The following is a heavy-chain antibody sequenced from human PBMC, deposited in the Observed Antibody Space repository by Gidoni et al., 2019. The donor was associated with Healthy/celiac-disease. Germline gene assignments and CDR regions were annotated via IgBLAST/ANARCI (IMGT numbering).Heavy chain of an antibody. CDR3: ARAGDSSGYYLGHFDY. V-gene: IGHV4-31*03. CDR1: GGSISSGGYY. D-gene: IGHD3-22*01. J-gene: IGHJ4*02. CDR2: IYYSGST. Sequence: QVQLQESGPGLVKPSQTLSLTCTVSGGSISSGGYYWSWIRQHPGKGLEWIGYIYYSGSTYYNPSLKSRVTRSVDTSKNQFSLQLSSVTAADTAVYYCARAGDSSGYYLGHFDYWGQGTLVTVSS.